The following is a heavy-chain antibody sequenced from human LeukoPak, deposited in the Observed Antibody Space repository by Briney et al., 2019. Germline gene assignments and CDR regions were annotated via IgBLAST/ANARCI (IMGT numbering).Heavy chain of an antibody. V-gene: IGHV4-34*01. CDR2: INHSGST. CDR1: GGSFSGYY. CDR3: ARGKSINYYYGSGSYFNWFDP. J-gene: IGHJ5*02. D-gene: IGHD3-10*01. Sequence: SETLSLTCAVYGGSFSGYYWSWIRQPPGKGLEWIGEINHSGSTNYNPSLKSRVTISVDTSKNQFSLKPSSVTAADTAVYYCARGKSINYYYGSGSYFNWFDPWGQGTLVTVSS.